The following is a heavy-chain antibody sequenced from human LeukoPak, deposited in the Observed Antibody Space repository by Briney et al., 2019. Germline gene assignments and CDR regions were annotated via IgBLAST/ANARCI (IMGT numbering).Heavy chain of an antibody. J-gene: IGHJ4*02. D-gene: IGHD3-3*01. CDR2: IKSKTDGGTT. CDR3: TTDTILEWLQ. CDR1: EFTFSSYW. Sequence: GGSLRLSCAASEFTFSSYWMSWVRQAPGKGLEWVGRIKSKTDGGTTDYAAPVKGRFTISRDDSKNTLYLQMNSLKTEDTAVYYCTTDTILEWLQWGQGTLVTVSS. V-gene: IGHV3-15*01.